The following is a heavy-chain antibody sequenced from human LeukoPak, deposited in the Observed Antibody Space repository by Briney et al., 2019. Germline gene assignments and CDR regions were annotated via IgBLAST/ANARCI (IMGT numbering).Heavy chain of an antibody. CDR1: GFTFSSYG. CDR2: ISFDGSNK. V-gene: IGHV3-30*18. CDR3: AKDEIGAVASLLDY. J-gene: IGHJ4*02. D-gene: IGHD6-19*01. Sequence: PGGSLRLSCAASGFTFSSYGMYWVRQAPGKGLEWVAVISFDGSNKYYADSVRGRFTVSRDNSKDTLYLQMNSLRAEDTAVYYCAKDEIGAVASLLDYWGQGILVTVSS.